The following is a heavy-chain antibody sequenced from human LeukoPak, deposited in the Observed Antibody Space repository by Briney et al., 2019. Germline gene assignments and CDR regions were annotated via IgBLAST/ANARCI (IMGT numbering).Heavy chain of an antibody. J-gene: IGHJ4*02. D-gene: IGHD6-13*01. CDR3: ASPAAGLSRYYFDY. V-gene: IGHV1-69*13. Sequence: ASVKVSCKASGGTFSSYAISWVRQAPGQGLEWMGGIIPIFGTANYAQKFQGRVTITADESTSTAYMELSSLRSGDTAVYYCASPAAGLSRYYFDYWGQGTLVTVSS. CDR2: IIPIFGTA. CDR1: GGTFSSYA.